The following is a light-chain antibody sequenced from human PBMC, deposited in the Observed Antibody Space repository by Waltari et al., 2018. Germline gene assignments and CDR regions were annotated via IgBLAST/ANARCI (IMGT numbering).Light chain of an antibody. V-gene: IGLV2-11*01. CDR3: CSYAGRYTSV. CDR1: NSDVGAYNY. Sequence: QSALTQPRSVSGSPGQSVTLSCTGPNSDVGAYNYVSWYQQRPGKAPKLLIYAVDKRPSGVPARFSGSKAGNTASLTISGLQTDDEADYYCCSYAGRYTSVFGGGTKVTVL. J-gene: IGLJ2*01. CDR2: AVD.